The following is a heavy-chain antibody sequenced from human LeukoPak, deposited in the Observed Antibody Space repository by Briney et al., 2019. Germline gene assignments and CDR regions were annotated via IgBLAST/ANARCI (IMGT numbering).Heavy chain of an antibody. V-gene: IGHV3-48*03. CDR2: ISSSGSTI. Sequence: GGSLRLSCAASGFTFSSYEMNWVRQAPGKGLEWVSYISSSGSTIYYADSVKGRFTISRDNAKNSLYLEMNSLRAEDTAVYYCARGKDIVVVPAAMGGPNWFDPWGQGTLVTVSS. D-gene: IGHD2-2*01. CDR3: ARGKDIVVVPAAMGGPNWFDP. CDR1: GFTFSSYE. J-gene: IGHJ5*02.